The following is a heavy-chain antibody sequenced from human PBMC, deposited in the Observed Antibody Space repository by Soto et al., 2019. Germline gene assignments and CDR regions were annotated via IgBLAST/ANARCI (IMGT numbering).Heavy chain of an antibody. CDR2: IYSSENT. J-gene: IGHJ6*02. V-gene: IGHV4-39*07. D-gene: IGHD3-22*01. CDR3: ARDRNILDGSGFYYYYGMDV. CDR1: GGSISSSSYS. Sequence: PSETLSLTCTVSGGSISSSSYSWGWIRQSPGKGLEWIGTIYSSENTYYNPSLMSRVTISVDRSKNQFSLKLSSVTAADTAVYYCARDRNILDGSGFYYYYGMDVWGRGTTVTVSS.